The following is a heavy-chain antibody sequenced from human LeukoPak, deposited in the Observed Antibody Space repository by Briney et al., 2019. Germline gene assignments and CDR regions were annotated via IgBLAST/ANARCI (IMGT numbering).Heavy chain of an antibody. V-gene: IGHV3-7*03. CDR1: GFVFSSYW. J-gene: IGHJ6*04. D-gene: IGHD2-2*01. CDR2: IKEDGSEK. CDR3: ARRALRYCSSTSCPAQYYGVDV. Sequence: GGSLRLSCAASGFVFSSYWMSWVRQAPGKGLEWVANIKEDGSEKYYVDSVKGRFTISRDNAKNSLYLQTNSLRAEDTAVYYCARRALRYCSSTSCPAQYYGVDVWGKGTTVTVSS.